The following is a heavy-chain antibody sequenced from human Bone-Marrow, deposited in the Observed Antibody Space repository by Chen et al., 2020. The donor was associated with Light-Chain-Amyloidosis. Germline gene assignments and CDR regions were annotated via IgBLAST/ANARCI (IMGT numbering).Heavy chain of an antibody. D-gene: IGHD1-1*01. Sequence: DVQLLESGGGLVQPGGSLRLSCAASGFTFSSQPMSWVRQAPGKGLEWVSGISDRGSNTYYADSMEGRFTVSRDNSKNTLHLQMNSLGAEDTAVYYCAKWDWNTNYFDDWGQGTLVTVSS. V-gene: IGHV3-23*01. CDR2: ISDRGSNT. CDR1: GFTFSSQP. J-gene: IGHJ4*02. CDR3: AKWDWNTNYFDD.